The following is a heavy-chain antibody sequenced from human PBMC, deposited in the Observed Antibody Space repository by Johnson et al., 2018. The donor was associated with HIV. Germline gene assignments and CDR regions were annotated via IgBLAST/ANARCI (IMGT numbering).Heavy chain of an antibody. V-gene: IGHV3-30-3*02. J-gene: IGHJ3*02. CDR2: ISYDGSNK. CDR3: AKTKSGSEDAFDI. Sequence: QVQLVESGGGVVQPGRSLRLSCAASGFTFSSYAMHWVRQAPGKGLEWVAVISYDGSNKYYADSVKGRFTISRDNSKNTLYLQMNSLRAEDTAVYYCAKTKSGSEDAFDIWGQGTMVTVSS. D-gene: IGHD3-3*01. CDR1: GFTFSSYA.